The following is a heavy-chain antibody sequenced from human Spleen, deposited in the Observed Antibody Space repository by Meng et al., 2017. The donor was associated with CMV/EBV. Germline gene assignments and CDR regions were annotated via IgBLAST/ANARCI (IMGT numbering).Heavy chain of an antibody. V-gene: IGHV3-21*01. CDR3: AKDSGYYDTSGFWGYFDS. CDR2: TGRSSDYI. J-gene: IGHJ4*02. CDR1: GFTFSTYS. Sequence: GGSLRLSCVASGFTFSTYSMNWVRQAPGKGLEWVSSTGRSSDYIYYADSVKGRFTISRDNSKNTLYLQVNSLRPEDTAVYYCAKDSGYYDTSGFWGYFDSWGQGTLVTVSS. D-gene: IGHD3-22*01.